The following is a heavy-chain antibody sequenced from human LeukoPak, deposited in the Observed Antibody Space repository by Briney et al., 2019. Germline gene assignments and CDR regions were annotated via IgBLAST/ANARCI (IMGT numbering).Heavy chain of an antibody. V-gene: IGHV1-8*01. CDR1: GYTFTGSD. CDR3: ASASSNYYYYYMDV. CDR2: MNPKSGNT. Sequence: GASVKVSCKASGYTFTGSDINWVRQATGQGLEWMGWMNPKSGNTGYAQKFQGRVTMTRNTSISTAYMELSSLTSEDTAVYYCASASSNYYYYYMDVWGKGPRSPSP. J-gene: IGHJ6*03. D-gene: IGHD6-6*01.